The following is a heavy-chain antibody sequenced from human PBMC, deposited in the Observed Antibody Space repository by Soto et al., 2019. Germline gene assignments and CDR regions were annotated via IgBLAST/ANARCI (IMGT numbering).Heavy chain of an antibody. D-gene: IGHD2-21*02. V-gene: IGHV4-39*01. CDR3: ARQRTTVVTQAYFDH. CDR1: VESISSSSYY. Sequence: SETLSLTCIVSVESISSSSYYWGWIRQPPGKGLEWIGSIYYSGRTYYNPSFKSRVTISIDTSKNQFSLKLSSVTATDTAVYYCARQRTTVVTQAYFDHWGQGALVTVSS. CDR2: IYYSGRT. J-gene: IGHJ4*02.